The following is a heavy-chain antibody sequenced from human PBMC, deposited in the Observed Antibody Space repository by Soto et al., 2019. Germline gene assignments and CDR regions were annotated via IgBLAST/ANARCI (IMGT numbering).Heavy chain of an antibody. D-gene: IGHD3-22*01. CDR3: ARDRKPRSQYYYDSSGYSAFDI. Sequence: GASVKVSCKASGYTFTGDYMDWVRQAPGQGLEWMGIINPSGGSTSYAQKFQGRVTMTRDTSTSTVYMELSSLRSEDTAVYYCARDRKPRSQYYYDSSGYSAFDIWGQGTMVTVSS. V-gene: IGHV1-46*01. CDR1: GYTFTGDY. CDR2: INPSGGST. J-gene: IGHJ3*02.